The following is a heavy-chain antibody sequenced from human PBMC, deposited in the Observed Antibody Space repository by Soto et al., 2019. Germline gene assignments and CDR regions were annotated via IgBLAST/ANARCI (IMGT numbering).Heavy chain of an antibody. J-gene: IGHJ6*02. CDR1: GFTFSSYG. V-gene: IGHV3-30*18. D-gene: IGHD2-15*01. CDR3: AKGGIRYCSGGSCYFGYYYGMDV. CDR2: ISYDGSNK. Sequence: QVQLVESGGGVVQPGRSLRLSCAASGFTFSSYGMHWVRQAPGKGLEWVAVISYDGSNKYYADSVKGRFTISRDNSKNTLYLKMNSLRAEDTAVYYCAKGGIRYCSGGSCYFGYYYGMDVWGQGTTVTVSS.